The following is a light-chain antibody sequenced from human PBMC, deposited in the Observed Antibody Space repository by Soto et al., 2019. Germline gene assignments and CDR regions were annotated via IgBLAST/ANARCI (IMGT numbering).Light chain of an antibody. CDR1: HSIGRH. V-gene: IGKV1-5*03. Sequence: DIQMTQSPSTLSASVGDRVSVTCRASHSIGRHLAWYQKKPGKAPNLLIYQAASLATGVPSRFSGSGSGTNFTLAISSLQPDDLATYYCLQYQSYWTFGQGTKVEVK. CDR2: QAA. J-gene: IGKJ1*01. CDR3: LQYQSYWT.